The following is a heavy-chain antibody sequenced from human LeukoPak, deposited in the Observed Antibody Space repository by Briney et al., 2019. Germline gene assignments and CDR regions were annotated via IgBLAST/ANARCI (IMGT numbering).Heavy chain of an antibody. CDR1: GFTFSSYA. D-gene: IGHD2-15*01. CDR3: AKRRQGIVVVVAATHYYYCMDV. CDR2: ISGSGGST. Sequence: GGSLRLSCAASGFTFSSYAMSWVRQAPGKGLEWVSAISGSGGSTYYADSVKGRFTISRDNSKNTLYLQMNSLRAEDTAVYYCAKRRQGIVVVVAATHYYYCMDVWGKGTTVTVSS. V-gene: IGHV3-23*01. J-gene: IGHJ6*03.